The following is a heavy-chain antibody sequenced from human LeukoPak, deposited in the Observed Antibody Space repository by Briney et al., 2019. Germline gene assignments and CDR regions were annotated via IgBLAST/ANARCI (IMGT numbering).Heavy chain of an antibody. CDR3: ARDLSSSSTAYLHH. Sequence: GGSLRLSCAASGFTFSSYSMNWVRQAPGKGLEWVSSISSSSRYTYYADSVKGRFTISRDDAKNSLYLQMNSLGAEDTAVYYCARDLSSSSTAYLHHWGQGTLVTVSS. D-gene: IGHD6-6*01. CDR2: ISSSSRYT. J-gene: IGHJ1*01. CDR1: GFTFSSYS. V-gene: IGHV3-21*01.